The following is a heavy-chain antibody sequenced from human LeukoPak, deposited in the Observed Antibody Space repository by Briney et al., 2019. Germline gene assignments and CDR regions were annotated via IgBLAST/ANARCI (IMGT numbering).Heavy chain of an antibody. CDR3: ATAPSPAKYSSSWYYYFDY. J-gene: IGHJ4*02. D-gene: IGHD6-13*01. CDR1: GYTLTELS. Sequence: ASVKVSCKVSGYTLTELSMHWVRQAPGKGLEWMGGFDPEVGETIYAQKFQGRVTMTEDTSTDTAYMELSSLRSEDTAVYYCATAPSPAKYSSSWYYYFDYWGQGTLVTVSS. CDR2: FDPEVGET. V-gene: IGHV1-24*01.